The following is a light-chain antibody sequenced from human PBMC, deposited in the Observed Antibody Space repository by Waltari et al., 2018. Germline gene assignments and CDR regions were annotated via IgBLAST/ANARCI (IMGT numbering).Light chain of an antibody. CDR1: QSVDSY. CDR3: QQRSDWPYT. J-gene: IGKJ2*01. CDR2: DAS. Sequence: EIVLTQSPYTLSLSPGERATLSCRASQSVDSYLAWYQQEPGQAPRLLIYDASNRAAGIPARFSGSGSGTDFTLTISSLEPEDFAVYYCQQRSDWPYTFGQGTKLEIK. V-gene: IGKV3-11*01.